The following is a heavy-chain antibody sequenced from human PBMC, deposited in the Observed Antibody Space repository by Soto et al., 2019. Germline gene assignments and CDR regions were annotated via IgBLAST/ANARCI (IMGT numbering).Heavy chain of an antibody. V-gene: IGHV1-18*01. CDR1: GYTFTSYG. J-gene: IGHJ6*03. CDR3: ASSSRDPPYYYYYTDV. D-gene: IGHD2-21*02. Sequence: GASVKVSCKASGYTFTSYGISWVRQAPGQGLEWMGWISAYNGNTNYAQKLQGRVTMTTDTSTSTAYMELRSLRSDDTAVYYCASSSRDPPYYYYYTDVWGKGTTVTVSS. CDR2: ISAYNGNT.